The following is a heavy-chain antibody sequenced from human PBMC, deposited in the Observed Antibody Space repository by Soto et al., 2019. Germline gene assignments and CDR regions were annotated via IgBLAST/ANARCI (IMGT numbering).Heavy chain of an antibody. J-gene: IGHJ4*02. V-gene: IGHV3-33*05. CDR1: GFTFSSYG. CDR2: IPYDGSYK. D-gene: IGHD4-17*01. CDR3: ARDDVYAEDGLDY. Sequence: QVQLVESGGGVVQPGRYLRLSCAASGFTFSSYGMHWVRQAPGKGLEWVAVIPYDGSYKHYADFAKGRFTISRDNSTYTLYLEMNSLRAEDTALYYCARDDVYAEDGLDYWGQGTLVTVSS.